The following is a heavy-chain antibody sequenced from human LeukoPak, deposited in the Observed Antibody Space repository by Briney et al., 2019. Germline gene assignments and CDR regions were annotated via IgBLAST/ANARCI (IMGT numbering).Heavy chain of an antibody. V-gene: IGHV3-23*01. CDR2: ISGSGGGT. CDR3: AKDGYCSSTNCYPAPY. D-gene: IGHD2-2*01. Sequence: GGSLRLSCAASGFTLSSYAMSWVRQAPGQGLEWVLGISGSGGGTYYADSVKGRFAISRDNSNNTLSLQMNSLRAEDTAVYYCAKDGYCSSTNCYPAPYWGQGTLVTVSS. CDR1: GFTLSSYA. J-gene: IGHJ4*02.